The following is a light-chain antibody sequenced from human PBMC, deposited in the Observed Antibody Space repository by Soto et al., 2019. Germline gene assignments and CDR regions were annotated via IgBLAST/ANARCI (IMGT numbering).Light chain of an antibody. CDR1: QSGSSSY. Sequence: EIVLTQSPGTLSLSPGERATLSCRASQSGSSSYLAWYQQKPGQAPSLLIYGASSRATGIPDRFSGSGSGTDFTLTISRLEPEDFAVYYCQQYGSSPGFTFGPGTKVDIK. J-gene: IGKJ3*01. CDR2: GAS. V-gene: IGKV3-20*01. CDR3: QQYGSSPGFT.